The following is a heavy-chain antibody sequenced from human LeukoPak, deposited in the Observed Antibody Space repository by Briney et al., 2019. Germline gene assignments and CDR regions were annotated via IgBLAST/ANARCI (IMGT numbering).Heavy chain of an antibody. CDR2: ISKSGDHT. D-gene: IGHD3-16*01. V-gene: IGHV3-23*01. Sequence: GGSLRLSCAVSGLSFNNYAMSWVRQAPGKGLEWVSAISKSGDHTYYAASAKGRFTIYRDNSKNTQYLQMNSLRAEDTAVYYCATSWGPDTSAFRWGRDGMDVWGQGTTVIVS. CDR1: GLSFNNYA. CDR3: ATSWGPDTSAFRWGRDGMDV. J-gene: IGHJ6*02.